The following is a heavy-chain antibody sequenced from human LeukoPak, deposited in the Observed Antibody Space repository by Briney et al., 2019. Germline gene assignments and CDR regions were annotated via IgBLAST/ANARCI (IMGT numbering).Heavy chain of an antibody. CDR3: AREGYYDSSGYYFYYYYYMDV. Sequence: ASVKVSCKASGYTFTGYYMHWVRQAPGQGLEWMGWINPNSGGTNYAQKFQGRVTMTRDMSTSTVYMELSSLRSEDTAVYYCAREGYYDSSGYYFYYYYYMDVWGKGTTVTVSS. D-gene: IGHD3-22*01. J-gene: IGHJ6*03. CDR1: GYTFTGYY. V-gene: IGHV1-2*02. CDR2: INPNSGGT.